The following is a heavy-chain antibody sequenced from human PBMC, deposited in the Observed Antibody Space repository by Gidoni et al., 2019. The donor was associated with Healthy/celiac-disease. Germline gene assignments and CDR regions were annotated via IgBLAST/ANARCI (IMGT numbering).Heavy chain of an antibody. Sequence: QVQLQESGPGLVKPSQTLSLPCTVSCGSISSGSYYWSWIRQPAGKGLEWIGRIYTSGSTNYNPSLKSRVTISVDTSKNQFSLKLSSVTAADTAVYYCARDGPDSSGYYFHPDYWGQGTLVTVSS. J-gene: IGHJ4*02. CDR2: IYTSGST. V-gene: IGHV4-61*02. D-gene: IGHD3-22*01. CDR1: CGSISSGSYY. CDR3: ARDGPDSSGYYFHPDY.